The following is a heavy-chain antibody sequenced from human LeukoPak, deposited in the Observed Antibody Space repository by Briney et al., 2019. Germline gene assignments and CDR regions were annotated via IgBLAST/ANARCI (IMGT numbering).Heavy chain of an antibody. CDR2: ISSSSSYI. D-gene: IGHD3-9*01. J-gene: IGHJ4*02. CDR1: GFTFSSYS. V-gene: IGHV3-21*01. Sequence: GGSLRLSCAASGFTFSSYSMNWVRQAPGKGLEWVSSISSSSSYIYYADSVKGRFTISRDNAKNSLYLQMNSLRAEDTAVYYCARDRYYDILTGYSWSPFDWGQGTLVTVSS. CDR3: ARDRYYDILTGYSWSPFD.